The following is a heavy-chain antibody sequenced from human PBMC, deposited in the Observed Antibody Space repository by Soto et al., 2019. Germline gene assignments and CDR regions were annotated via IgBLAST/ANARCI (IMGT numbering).Heavy chain of an antibody. V-gene: IGHV3-21*01. CDR2: INGRSNYK. J-gene: IGHJ4*02. CDR3: VREDGLVGSNSAFDY. Sequence: GGSLRLSCATSGFSFSTYNMNWVRQAPGKGLEWVSSINGRSNYKYYTDSVKGRFAISRDNPKNSLYLQVDSLRVEDTAVYYCVREDGLVGSNSAFDYWGQGTLVTVSS. CDR1: GFSFSTYN. D-gene: IGHD1-26*01.